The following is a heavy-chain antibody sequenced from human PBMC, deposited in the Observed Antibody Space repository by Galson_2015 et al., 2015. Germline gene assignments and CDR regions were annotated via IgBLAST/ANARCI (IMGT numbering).Heavy chain of an antibody. D-gene: IGHD2-15*01. CDR2: MNPNSGNT. CDR3: ARVQKAPFLVVVVAATLDDAFDI. CDR1: GGTFSSYA. J-gene: IGHJ3*02. V-gene: IGHV1-8*02. Sequence: SVKVSCKASGGTFSSYAISWVRQAPGQGLEWMGWMNPNSGNTGYAQKFQGRVTMTRNTSISTAYMELSSLRSEDTAVYYCARVQKAPFLVVVVAATLDDAFDIWGQGTMVTVSS.